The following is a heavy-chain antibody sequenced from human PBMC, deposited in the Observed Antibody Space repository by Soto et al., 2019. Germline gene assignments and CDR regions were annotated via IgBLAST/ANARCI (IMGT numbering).Heavy chain of an antibody. D-gene: IGHD1-26*01. Sequence: EVHLVESGGGLVQTGGSLRLSCAIFESTVSRDWMNWVRQAPGKGLEWVAHINQDGSEKYYVDSVKGRFTISRDNAKKSLYLQITGIIPGDTVIYYCSGGVGGAVWGQGTLVTVSS. CDR2: INQDGSEK. V-gene: IGHV3-7*04. CDR1: ESTVSRDW. CDR3: SGGVGGAV. J-gene: IGHJ4*02.